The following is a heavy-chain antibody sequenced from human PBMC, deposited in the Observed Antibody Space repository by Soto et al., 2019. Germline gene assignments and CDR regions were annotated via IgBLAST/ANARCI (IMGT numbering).Heavy chain of an antibody. Sequence: GESLKISCQGSGYSFTTYWIGWVRQMPGKGLEWMGIIYPGDFDTRYSPSFQGQVTISADNSISTAYLQWSSLKASDTAMYYCARAIWTFVDPYHFDYWGQGTLVTVAS. J-gene: IGHJ4*02. CDR2: IYPGDFDT. CDR1: GYSFTTYW. D-gene: IGHD3-3*02. V-gene: IGHV5-51*01. CDR3: ARAIWTFVDPYHFDY.